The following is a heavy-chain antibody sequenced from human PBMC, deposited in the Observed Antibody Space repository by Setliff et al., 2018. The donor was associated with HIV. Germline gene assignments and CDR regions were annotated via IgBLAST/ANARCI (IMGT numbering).Heavy chain of an antibody. D-gene: IGHD2-21*02. J-gene: IGHJ6*03. CDR3: TRDLWGDDYYYNNMDV. CDR2: IYTSESA. CDR1: GGSISNYY. Sequence: SETLSLTCTVSGGSISNYYWSWIRQPAGKGLEWIGRIYTSESANYNPSLRSRVTMSVDTSKNQFSLKVTSVTAADTAVYYCTRDLWGDDYYYNNMDVWGKGTTVTVSS. V-gene: IGHV4-4*07.